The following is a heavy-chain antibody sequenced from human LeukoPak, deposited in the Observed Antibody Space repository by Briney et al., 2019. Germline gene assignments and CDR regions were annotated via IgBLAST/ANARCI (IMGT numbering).Heavy chain of an antibody. Sequence: GGSLRLSCAASGFTFISYWMSWVRQAPGKGLEWVANIKQDGSEKYYVDSVKGRFTISRDNAKNSLYLQMNSLRAEDTAVYYCAKRIRVNWFDPWGQGTLVTVSS. CDR3: AKRIRVNWFDP. V-gene: IGHV3-7*03. CDR1: GFTFISYW. CDR2: IKQDGSEK. J-gene: IGHJ5*02.